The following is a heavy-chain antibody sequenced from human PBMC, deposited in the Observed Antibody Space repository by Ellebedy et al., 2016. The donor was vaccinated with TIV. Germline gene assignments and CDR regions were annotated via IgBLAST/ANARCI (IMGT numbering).Heavy chain of an antibody. J-gene: IGHJ3*02. CDR2: INQDGTEQ. CDR3: ARAGVTWFDAFDI. CDR1: GFTFSSNW. V-gene: IGHV3-7*01. D-gene: IGHD3-10*01. Sequence: GGSLRLSCAASGFTFSSNWMSWVRQAPGKGLEWVANINQDGTEQYYADSVKGRFTISRDNAKSSLYLQMTSLRAEDTAVYYCARAGVTWFDAFDIWGQGTMVTVSS.